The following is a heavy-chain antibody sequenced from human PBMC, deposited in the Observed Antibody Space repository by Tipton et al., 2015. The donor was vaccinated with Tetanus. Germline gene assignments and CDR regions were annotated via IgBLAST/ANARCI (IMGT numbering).Heavy chain of an antibody. CDR3: ARDAENYYYGMDV. CDR1: GFTFSSYG. CDR2: IWYDGSNK. Sequence: TASGFTFSSYGMHWVRQAPGKGLEWVAVIWYDGSNKYYADSVKGRFTISRDNSKNTLYLQMNSLRAEDTAVYYCARDAENYYYGMDVWGQGTTVTVSS. J-gene: IGHJ6*02. V-gene: IGHV3-33*01.